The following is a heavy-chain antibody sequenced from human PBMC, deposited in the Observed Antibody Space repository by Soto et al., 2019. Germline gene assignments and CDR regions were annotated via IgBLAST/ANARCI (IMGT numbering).Heavy chain of an antibody. CDR2: INAGNGNA. V-gene: IGHV1-3*01. CDR3: ARDPSYYGMDV. Sequence: ASVKVSCKASGYTFTSYAMHWVRQAPGQRLEWMGWINAGNGNAKYSQKFQGRVTITRDTSASTAYMELSSLRSEDTAVYYCARDPSYYGMDVWGQGTTVTVSS. J-gene: IGHJ6*02. CDR1: GYTFTSYA.